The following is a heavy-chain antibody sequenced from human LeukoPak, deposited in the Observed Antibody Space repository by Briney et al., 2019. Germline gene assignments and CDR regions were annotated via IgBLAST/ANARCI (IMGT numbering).Heavy chain of an antibody. D-gene: IGHD2-15*01. CDR3: ARDREVVAATLFDY. J-gene: IGHJ4*02. CDR1: GYTFTSYY. CDR2: INPSGGST. Sequence: GASVKVSCKASGYTFTSYYMHWVRQAPGQGPEWMGLINPSGGSTSYAQKFQGRVTMTRDMSTSTVYMELSSLRSEDTAVYYCARDREVVAATLFDYWGQGTLVTVSS. V-gene: IGHV1-46*01.